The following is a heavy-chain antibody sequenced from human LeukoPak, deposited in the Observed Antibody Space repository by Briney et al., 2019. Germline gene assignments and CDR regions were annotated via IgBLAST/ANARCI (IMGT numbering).Heavy chain of an antibody. J-gene: IGHJ4*02. V-gene: IGHV1-18*01. CDR2: ISAYNGNT. D-gene: IGHD2-2*02. Sequence: ASVKVSCKASGYTFTSYGISWVRQAPGQGLEWMGWISAYNGNTNYAQKLQGRVTMTTDTSTSTAYMELRSLRSDDTAVYYCARGWGYCSSTSCYTPLPGPPFDYWGQGTLVTVSS. CDR1: GYTFTSYG. CDR3: ARGWGYCSSTSCYTPLPGPPFDY.